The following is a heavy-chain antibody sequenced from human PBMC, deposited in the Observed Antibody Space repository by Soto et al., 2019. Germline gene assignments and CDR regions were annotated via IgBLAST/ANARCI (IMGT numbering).Heavy chain of an antibody. D-gene: IGHD3-16*01. CDR3: ATRSWGNWFDP. V-gene: IGHV4-59*01. Sequence: ETLSLTCTVSGGSISSYYWSRIRQPPGKGLEWIGYIYYSGSTNYNPSLKSRVTISVDTSKNQFSLKLSSVTAADTAVYYCATRSWGNWFDPWGQGTLVTVPQ. CDR2: IYYSGST. CDR1: GGSISSYY. J-gene: IGHJ5*02.